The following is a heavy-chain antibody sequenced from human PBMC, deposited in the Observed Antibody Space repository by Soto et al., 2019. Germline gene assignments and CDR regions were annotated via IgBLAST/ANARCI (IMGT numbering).Heavy chain of an antibody. D-gene: IGHD2-15*01. V-gene: IGHV4-61*01. CDR2: IYYSGST. CDR3: ARVTRAFSVVVVAATSDAVYGMDV. J-gene: IGHJ6*02. CDR1: GGSVSSGSYY. Sequence: SETLSLTCTVSGGSVSSGSYYWSWIRQPPGKGLEWIGYIYYSGSTNYNPSLKSRVTISVDTSKNQFSLKLSSVTAADTAVYYCARVTRAFSVVVVAATSDAVYGMDVWGQGTTVTVSS.